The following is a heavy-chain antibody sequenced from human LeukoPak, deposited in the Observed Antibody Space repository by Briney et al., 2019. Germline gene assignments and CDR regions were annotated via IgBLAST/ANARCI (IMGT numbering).Heavy chain of an antibody. D-gene: IGHD1-14*01. V-gene: IGHV3-21*01. CDR1: GFSFSSSG. CDR3: ATETIGRHYDY. Sequence: GGSLRLSCAAFGFSFSSSGINWVRQAPGKGLEWVSSIGSTGTDRYYADSVKGRFTISRDNAKNSLYLQMNSLRAEDTAVYYCATETIGRHYDYWGQGTLVTVSS. J-gene: IGHJ4*02. CDR2: IGSTGTDR.